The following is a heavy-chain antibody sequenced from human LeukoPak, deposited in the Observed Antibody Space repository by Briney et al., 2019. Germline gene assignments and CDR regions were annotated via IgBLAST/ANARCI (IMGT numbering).Heavy chain of an antibody. D-gene: IGHD6-13*01. J-gene: IGHJ4*02. Sequence: SETLSLTCTVSGGSISSGGYYWSWIRQHPGKGLEWIGYIYYSGSTYYNPSLKSRVTISVDTSKNQFSLKLSSVTAADTAVYYCARGGMSSSWLPFDYWGQGTLVTVSS. CDR3: ARGGMSSSWLPFDY. V-gene: IGHV4-31*03. CDR2: IYYSGST. CDR1: GGSISSGGYY.